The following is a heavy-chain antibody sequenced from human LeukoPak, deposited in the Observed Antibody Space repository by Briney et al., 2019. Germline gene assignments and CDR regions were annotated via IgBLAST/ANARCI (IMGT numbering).Heavy chain of an antibody. CDR3: AGGYCSSGSCYWYGMDV. CDR2: ISSDGSTI. J-gene: IGHJ6*02. Sequence: GGSLRLSCAASDFTSRSYEVHWVRQAPGKGLEWVSDISSDGSTIYYADSVKGRFTMSRDNAKNSLYLQMNSLRAEDTAVYYCAGGYCSSGSCYWYGMDVWGQGTTVTVSS. CDR1: DFTSRSYE. V-gene: IGHV3-48*03. D-gene: IGHD2-15*01.